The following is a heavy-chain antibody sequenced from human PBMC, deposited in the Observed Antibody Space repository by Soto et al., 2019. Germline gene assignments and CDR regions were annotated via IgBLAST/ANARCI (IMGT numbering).Heavy chain of an antibody. Sequence: QVQLVESGGGVVQPGRSLRLSCAASGFTFSSYNMHWVRQAPGKGLEWVAIILYDGSIKYYADSVKGRFTISRENSKNTLYLQMNSLRAEDTAMYYCARDRCSGASCYSYDYWGQGTLVTVSS. V-gene: IGHV3-30-3*01. CDR2: ILYDGSIK. D-gene: IGHD2-15*01. CDR1: GFTFSSYN. CDR3: ARDRCSGASCYSYDY. J-gene: IGHJ4*02.